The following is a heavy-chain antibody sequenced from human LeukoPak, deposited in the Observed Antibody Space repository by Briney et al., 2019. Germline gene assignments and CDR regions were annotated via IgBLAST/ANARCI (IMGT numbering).Heavy chain of an antibody. Sequence: ASVKVSCKASGYTFTSYGISWVRQAPGQGLEWMGWISACNGNTNYAQKLQGRVTMTTDTSTSTAYMELRSLRSDDTAVYYCARRDYDILTGYYSHLDYWGQGTLVTVSS. CDR3: ARRDYDILTGYYSHLDY. CDR2: ISACNGNT. J-gene: IGHJ4*02. CDR1: GYTFTSYG. V-gene: IGHV1-18*04. D-gene: IGHD3-9*01.